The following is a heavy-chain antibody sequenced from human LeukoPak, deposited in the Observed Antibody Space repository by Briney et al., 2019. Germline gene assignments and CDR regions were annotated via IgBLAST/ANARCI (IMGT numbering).Heavy chain of an antibody. CDR1: GGSFSGYY. J-gene: IGHJ6*02. V-gene: IGHV4-34*01. CDR2: INHSGST. Sequence: SETLSLTCAVYGGSFSGYYWSWIRQPPGKGLEWIGEINHSGSTNYNPSLKSRVTMSVDTSKNQFSLKLSSVTAADTAVYYCARVGYYGIDVWGQGTAVTVSS. CDR3: ARVGYYGIDV.